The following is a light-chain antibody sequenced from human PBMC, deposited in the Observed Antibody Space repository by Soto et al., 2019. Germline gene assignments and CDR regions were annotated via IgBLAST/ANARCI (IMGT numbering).Light chain of an antibody. J-gene: IGKJ2*02. V-gene: IGKV2-28*01. CDR3: MQSLQSPRT. CDR2: LGS. CDR1: QSLLHYNGFNY. Sequence: EIVMTQSPLCLPVTPGEPASISCRSSQSLLHYNGFNYLDWYLQKPGQSPQLLIYLGSNRASGVPDRFSGSGSGTDFALKISRVEAEDVGVYYCMQSLQSPRTFGQGTNLEIK.